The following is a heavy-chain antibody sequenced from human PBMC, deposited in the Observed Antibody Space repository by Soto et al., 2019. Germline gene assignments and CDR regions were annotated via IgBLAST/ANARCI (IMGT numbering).Heavy chain of an antibody. V-gene: IGHV3-53*04. D-gene: IGHD1-26*01. CDR3: ATMRGIVTTIYYYYYMDV. J-gene: IGHJ6*03. CDR2: IYSRGNT. Sequence: GGSLRLSCAASGFTVSSNFMSWVRQAPGKGLEWVSVIYSRGNTYYADSVKGRFTISRHNSTNILYLQMNSLRPEDTAVYYCATMRGIVTTIYYYYYMDVWGKGTTVTVSS. CDR1: GFTVSSNF.